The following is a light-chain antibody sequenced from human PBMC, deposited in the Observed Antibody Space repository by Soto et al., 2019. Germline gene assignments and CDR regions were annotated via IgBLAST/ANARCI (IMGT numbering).Light chain of an antibody. CDR3: SSYTIHSSVV. CDR1: SSDIGAYNY. V-gene: IGLV2-14*03. Sequence: QSVLTQPASVSGSPGQPITISCSGTSSDIGAYNYVSWYQHYTGKAPKLVISDVSHRPSGVSSRFSGSKSGNTASLTISGLQAEDEADYYCSSYTIHSSVVFGGGTKVTVL. J-gene: IGLJ2*01. CDR2: DVS.